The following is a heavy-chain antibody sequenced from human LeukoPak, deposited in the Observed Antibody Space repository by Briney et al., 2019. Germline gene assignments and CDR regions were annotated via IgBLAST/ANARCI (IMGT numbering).Heavy chain of an antibody. CDR1: GFTFSTFI. V-gene: IGHV3-48*04. J-gene: IGHJ4*02. Sequence: GGSLRLSCAASGFTFSTFIMNWVRQAPGKGLEWVSYISSSSSTIYYADSVKGRFTISRDNAKNSLYLQMNSLRAEDTAVYYCARGYCSGGSCSQTNYFDYWGQGTLVTVSS. CDR3: ARGYCSGGSCSQTNYFDY. CDR2: ISSSSSTI. D-gene: IGHD2-15*01.